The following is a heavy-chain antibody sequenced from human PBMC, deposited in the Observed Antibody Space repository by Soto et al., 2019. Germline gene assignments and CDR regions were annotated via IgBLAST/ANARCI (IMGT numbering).Heavy chain of an antibody. CDR1: GFTFSHYA. D-gene: IGHD3-3*01. V-gene: IGHV3-30*01. CDR3: AIDTFCGNYCYYTWYFDL. J-gene: IGHJ2*01. CDR2: ISYDGSNK. Sequence: QVQLVESGGGVVQPGRSLRLSCEVSGFTFSHYAMHWVRQAPGKGLQWVAIISYDGSNKYYADSVKGRFTISRDNSKNTLDLQMNSLRAEDTDVYYCAIDTFCGNYCYYTWYFDLWGRRTLVTVSS.